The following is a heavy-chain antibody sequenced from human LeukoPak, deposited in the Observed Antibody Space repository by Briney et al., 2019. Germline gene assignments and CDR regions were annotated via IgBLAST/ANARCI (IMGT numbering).Heavy chain of an antibody. V-gene: IGHV1-2*02. J-gene: IGHJ5*02. CDR3: ARARAGITGTLTWFDP. CDR1: GYTFTGYY. D-gene: IGHD1-20*01. CDR2: INPNSGGT. Sequence: ASVKVSCKASGYTFTGYYMHWVRQAPGQGLEWMGWINPNSGGTNYAQKFQGRVTMTRDTSISTAYMELSRLRSDDTAVYYCARARAGITGTLTWFDPWGQGTLVTVSS.